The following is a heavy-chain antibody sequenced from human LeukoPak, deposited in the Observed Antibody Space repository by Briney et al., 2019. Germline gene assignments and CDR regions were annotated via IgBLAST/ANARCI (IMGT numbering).Heavy chain of an antibody. CDR2: ISGSGIST. V-gene: IGHV3-23*01. D-gene: IGHD3-22*01. CDR1: GFTFSDYG. Sequence: GSLRLSCAAAGFTFSDYGMNWVRQAPGKGLEWVSGISGSGISTYYADSVKGRFTISRDNSKNTLYLQMNSLRAEDTAVYYCAASSGYYYTAFRYWGQGTLVTVSS. J-gene: IGHJ4*02. CDR3: AASSGYYYTAFRY.